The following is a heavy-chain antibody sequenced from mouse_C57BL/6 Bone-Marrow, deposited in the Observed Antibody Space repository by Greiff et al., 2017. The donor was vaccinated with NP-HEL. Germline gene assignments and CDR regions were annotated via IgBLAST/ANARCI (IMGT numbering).Heavy chain of an antibody. CDR3: ARHGSSYYYAMDY. V-gene: IGHV1-39*01. CDR2: INPNYGTT. J-gene: IGHJ4*01. D-gene: IGHD1-1*01. Sequence: SGPELVKPGASVKISCKASGYSFTDYNMNWVKQSNGKSLEWIGVINPNYGTTSYNQKFKGKATLTVDTSSSTAYMQLSSLTSEDSAVYFCARHGSSYYYAMDYWGQGTSVTVSS. CDR1: GYSFTDYN.